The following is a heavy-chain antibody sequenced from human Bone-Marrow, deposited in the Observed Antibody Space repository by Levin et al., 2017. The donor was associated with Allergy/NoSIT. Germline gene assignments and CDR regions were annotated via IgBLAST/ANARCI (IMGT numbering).Heavy chain of an antibody. V-gene: IGHV3-21*01. Sequence: GGSLRLSCAASGFTFNNYHMNWLRQAPGKGLEWVASISSNSSYIFYADSVKGRFTISRDNAKNSLFLQMNSLTAEDTAVYYCASGSGFRGYTYGAFYFASWGQGTPVTVSS. CDR2: ISSNSSYI. CDR1: GFTFNNYH. CDR3: ASGSGFRGYTYGAFYFAS. D-gene: IGHD5-18*01. J-gene: IGHJ4*02.